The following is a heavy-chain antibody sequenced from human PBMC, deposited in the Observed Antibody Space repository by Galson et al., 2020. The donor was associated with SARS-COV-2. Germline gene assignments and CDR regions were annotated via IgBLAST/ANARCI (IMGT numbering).Heavy chain of an antibody. D-gene: IGHD1-26*01. CDR1: GFTFSTYG. CDR3: ARGGSSSKFPKYYHYGMDV. CDR2: IWYDGSNK. Sequence: GGSLRLSCAAYGFTFSTYGMHWVRQPPGKGLEWVAVIWYDGSNKYYADSVKGRFTISRDNSKNTLYLQMNSLRAEDTAVYYSARGGSSSKFPKYYHYGMDVWGQGTTVTVSS. V-gene: IGHV3-33*01. J-gene: IGHJ6*02.